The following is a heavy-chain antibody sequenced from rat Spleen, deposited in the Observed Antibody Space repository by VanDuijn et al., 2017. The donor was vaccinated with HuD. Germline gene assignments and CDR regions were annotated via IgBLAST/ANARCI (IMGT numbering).Heavy chain of an antibody. V-gene: IGHV5S10*01. J-gene: IGHJ3*01. CDR1: GFTFSDYY. Sequence: EVKLVESGGGLVQPGRSLKLSCAASGFTFSDYYMAWVRQAPKKGLEWVATIIYDGSATYYRDSVKGRFTISRDNAKSTLYLQMNSLRSEDTATYYCTSEVQYNWFAYWGQGTLVTVSS. CDR3: TSEVQYNWFAY. D-gene: IGHD1-5*01. CDR2: IIYDGSAT.